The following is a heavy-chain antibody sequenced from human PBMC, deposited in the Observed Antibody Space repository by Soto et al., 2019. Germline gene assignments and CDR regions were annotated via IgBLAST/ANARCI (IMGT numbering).Heavy chain of an antibody. Sequence: QVQLVESGGGVVQPGRSLRLSCAASGFTFSSYGMHWVRQAPGKGLEWVAVISYDGSNKYYADSVKGRFTISRDNSKNTFYLKMNSLGAEDRVVYYCAVGYYYEGSGPDYGGQGTLVTVSS. CDR2: ISYDGSNK. J-gene: IGHJ4*02. CDR3: AVGYYYEGSGPDY. D-gene: IGHD3-22*01. V-gene: IGHV3-30*03. CDR1: GFTFSSYG.